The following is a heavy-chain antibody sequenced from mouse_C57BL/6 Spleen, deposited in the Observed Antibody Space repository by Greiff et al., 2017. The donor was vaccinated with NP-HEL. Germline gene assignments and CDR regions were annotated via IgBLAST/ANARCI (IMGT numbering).Heavy chain of an antibody. CDR3: ARFESGNYHFDY. Sequence: EVHLVESGPGLAKPSQTLSLTCSVTGYSITSDYWTWIRKFPGNKLEYMGYISYSGSTYYNPSLKSRISITRDTSKNQYYLQLNSVTTEDTATYYCARFESGNYHFDYWGQGTTLTVSS. D-gene: IGHD2-1*01. V-gene: IGHV3-8*01. J-gene: IGHJ2*01. CDR2: ISYSGST. CDR1: GYSITSDY.